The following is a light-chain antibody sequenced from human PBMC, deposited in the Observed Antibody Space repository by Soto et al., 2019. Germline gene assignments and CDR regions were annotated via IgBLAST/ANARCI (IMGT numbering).Light chain of an antibody. V-gene: IGLV2-14*01. CDR1: SSDVGGYNY. J-gene: IGLJ1*01. CDR3: SSYTSSSTLFYV. Sequence: QSALTQPASVSGSAGQSITISCTGTSSDVGGYNYVSWYQQHPGKAPKLMIYDVSNRPSGVSSRFSGSKSGNTASLTISGLQAEDEADYYCSSYTSSSTLFYVFGTGTKLTVL. CDR2: DVS.